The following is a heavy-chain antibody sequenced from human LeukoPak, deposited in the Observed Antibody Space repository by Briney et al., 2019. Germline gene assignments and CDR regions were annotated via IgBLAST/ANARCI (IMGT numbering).Heavy chain of an antibody. CDR1: GYTFTSYG. CDR3: ARIYDSRGYYEMYFDH. J-gene: IGHJ4*02. CDR2: ISAYNGNT. Sequence: ASVKVSCKASGYTFTSYGISWVRQAPGQGLEWMGWISAYNGNTNYAQKLQGRVTMTTDTSTSTAYMELRSLRSDDTAVYYCARIYDSRGYYEMYFDHWGQGTLVTVSS. D-gene: IGHD3-22*01. V-gene: IGHV1-18*01.